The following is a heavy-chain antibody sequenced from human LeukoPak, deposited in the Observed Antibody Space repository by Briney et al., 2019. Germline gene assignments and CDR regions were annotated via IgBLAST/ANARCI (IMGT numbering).Heavy chain of an antibody. D-gene: IGHD2-21*02. CDR1: GYTFTGYY. V-gene: IGHV1-2*06. CDR3: ARDFCGCDCFPGF. J-gene: IGHJ4*02. CDR2: INPNSGDT. Sequence: ASVKVSCKAYGYTFTGYYVHWVRQAPGQGLEWMGRINPNSGDTNYAQKFQGRVTMTRDTSISTAYMELSRLRSDDTAVYYCARDFCGCDCFPGFWGQGTLVTVSS.